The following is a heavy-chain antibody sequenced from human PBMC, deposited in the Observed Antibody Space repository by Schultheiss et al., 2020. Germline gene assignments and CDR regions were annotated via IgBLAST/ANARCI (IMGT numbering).Heavy chain of an antibody. CDR1: GGSISSYY. D-gene: IGHD2-15*01. Sequence: SETLSLTCTVSGGSISSYYWSWIRQPPGKGLEWIGEINHSGSTNYNPSLKSRVTISVDTSKNQFSLKLSSVTAADTAVYYCARDVLGYCSGGSCWVSYGMDVWGQGTTVTVSS. V-gene: IGHV4-34*09. CDR3: ARDVLGYCSGGSCWVSYGMDV. J-gene: IGHJ6*02. CDR2: INHSGST.